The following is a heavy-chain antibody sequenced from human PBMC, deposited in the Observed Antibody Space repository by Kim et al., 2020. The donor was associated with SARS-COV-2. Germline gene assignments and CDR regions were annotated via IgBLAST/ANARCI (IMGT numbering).Heavy chain of an antibody. J-gene: IGHJ4*02. CDR3: ARSRDGSNLFDY. D-gene: IGHD5-12*01. Sequence: YYADSVKGRVTITREHAKNTLYLQMNSLRAEDTAVYYCARSRDGSNLFDYWGQGTLVTVSS. V-gene: IGHV3-11*01.